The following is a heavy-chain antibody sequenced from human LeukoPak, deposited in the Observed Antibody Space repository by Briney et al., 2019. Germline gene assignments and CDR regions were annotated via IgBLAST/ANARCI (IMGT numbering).Heavy chain of an antibody. CDR1: GGSISSYY. CDR3: ARYSGYDGADY. J-gene: IGHJ4*02. V-gene: IGHV4-59*01. CDR2: IYYSGST. D-gene: IGHD5-12*01. Sequence: PSETLSLTCTVSGGSISSYYWSWIRQPPGKGLEWIGYIYYSGSTNYNPSLKSRVTISVDTSKNQFSLKLSSVTAADTAVYYCARYSGYDGADYWGQGTLVTVSS.